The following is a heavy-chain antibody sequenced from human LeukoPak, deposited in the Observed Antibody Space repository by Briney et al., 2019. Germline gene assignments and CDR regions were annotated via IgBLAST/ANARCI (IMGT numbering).Heavy chain of an antibody. Sequence: GGSLRLSCAASGFTFSSYGMHWVRQAPGKGLEWVSSISSSSSYIYYADSVKGRFTISRDNAQNSLYLQMNNLRVEDTAVYYCAREATIKAYNFDYWGQGTLVTVSS. V-gene: IGHV3-21*01. D-gene: IGHD5-24*01. CDR1: GFTFSSYG. CDR2: ISSSSSYI. CDR3: AREATIKAYNFDY. J-gene: IGHJ4*02.